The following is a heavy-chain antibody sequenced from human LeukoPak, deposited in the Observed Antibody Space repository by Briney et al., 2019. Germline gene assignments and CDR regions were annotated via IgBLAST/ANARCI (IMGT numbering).Heavy chain of an antibody. CDR2: IYHSGST. CDR1: GGSISSGYY. Sequence: NTSETLSLTCTVSGGSISSGYYWGWIRQPPGKGLEWIGSIYHSGSTYYNPSLKSRVTISVDTSKNQFSLKLSSVTAADTAVYYCARLYCGGDCYTQFDYWGQGTLVTVSS. D-gene: IGHD2-21*01. J-gene: IGHJ4*02. CDR3: ARLYCGGDCYTQFDY. V-gene: IGHV4-38-2*02.